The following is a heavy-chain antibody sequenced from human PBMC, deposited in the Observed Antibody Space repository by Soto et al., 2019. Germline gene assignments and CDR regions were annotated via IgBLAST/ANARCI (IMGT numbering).Heavy chain of an antibody. V-gene: IGHV3-30*18. D-gene: IGHD3-10*01. CDR2: ISFDGSNK. Sequence: QVQLVESGGGVVQPGRSLRLSCAASGFTFSNYGMHWVRQAPGKGLEWVAVISFDGSNKYYADSVKGRFSISRDSSKNTLYLQMNSLRAEDTAVYYCAKDNPRLLWFGELMDVWGRGTTVTVSS. CDR1: GFTFSNYG. CDR3: AKDNPRLLWFGELMDV. J-gene: IGHJ6*02.